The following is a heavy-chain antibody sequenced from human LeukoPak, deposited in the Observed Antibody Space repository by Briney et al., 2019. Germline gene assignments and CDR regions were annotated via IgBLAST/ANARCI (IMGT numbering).Heavy chain of an antibody. CDR1: GYSISSGYY. J-gene: IGHJ4*02. D-gene: IGHD3-10*01. CDR2: IYHSGST. Sequence: SETLSLTCTVSGYSISSGYYWGWIRQPPGKGLEWIGSIYHSGSTYYNPSLKSRVTISVDMSKNQFSLKLSSVTAADTAVYYCARDYGSGSSDYWGQETLVTVSS. V-gene: IGHV4-38-2*02. CDR3: ARDYGSGSSDY.